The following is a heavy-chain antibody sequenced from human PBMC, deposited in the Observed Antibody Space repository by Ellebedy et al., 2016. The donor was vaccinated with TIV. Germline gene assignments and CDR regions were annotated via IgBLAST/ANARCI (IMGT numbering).Heavy chain of an antibody. CDR2: ISGSGDKT. J-gene: IGHJ4*02. D-gene: IGHD3-16*01. CDR1: GITFSSHA. Sequence: GESLKISCAASGITFSSHAISWVRPTPGKGLEWVSAISGSGDKTYYTDSVKGRFTISRDNSQNTLYLQMNSLRAEDTAVYYCAKELHMWGTIMIDCWGPGTLVTVSS. CDR3: AKELHMWGTIMIDC. V-gene: IGHV3-23*01.